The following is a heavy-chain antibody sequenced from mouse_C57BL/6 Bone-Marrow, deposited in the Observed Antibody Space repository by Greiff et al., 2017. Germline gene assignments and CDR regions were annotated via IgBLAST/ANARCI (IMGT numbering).Heavy chain of an antibody. J-gene: IGHJ3*01. D-gene: IGHD2-4*01. CDR1: GYTFPSYW. CDR3: AREGIMITRVFAY. Sequence: VKLMESGAELAKPGASVKLSCKASGYTFPSYWMHWVKQRPGQGLEWIGYINPSSGYTKSNQKFKDKATLTADKSSSTAYMQLSSLTYEDSAVYYCAREGIMITRVFAYWGQGTLVTVSA. V-gene: IGHV1-7*01. CDR2: INPSSGYT.